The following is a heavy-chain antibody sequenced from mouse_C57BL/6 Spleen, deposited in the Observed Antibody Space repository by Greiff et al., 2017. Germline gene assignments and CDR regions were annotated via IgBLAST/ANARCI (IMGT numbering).Heavy chain of an antibody. CDR1: GYSFTGYY. D-gene: IGHD1-1*01. CDR2: INPSTGGT. Sequence: EVQLQQSGPELVKPGASVKISCKASGYSFTGYYMNWVKQSPEKSLEWIGEINPSTGGTTYNQKFKAKATLTVDKSSSTAYMQLKSLTSEDSAVXYCARSGYYGSSYLYYFDYWGQGTTLTVSS. J-gene: IGHJ2*01. V-gene: IGHV1-42*01. CDR3: ARSGYYGSSYLYYFDY.